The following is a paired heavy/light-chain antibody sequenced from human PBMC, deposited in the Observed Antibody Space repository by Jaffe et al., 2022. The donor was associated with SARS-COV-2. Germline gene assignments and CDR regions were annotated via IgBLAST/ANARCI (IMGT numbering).Heavy chain of an antibody. J-gene: IGHJ6*03. V-gene: IGHV5-51*01. Sequence: EVQLVQSGAEVKKPGESLKISCQGSGYSFTNYWIAWVRQVPGKGLEWMGIIYPGDSETRYSPSFQGRVTLSVDKSTNTAYLHWSNLKASDTAMYFCARRTENTVYFGEFPIYYYYMDVWGKGTTVTVSS. CDR2: IYPGDSET. CDR1: GYSFTNYW. D-gene: IGHD3-10*01. CDR3: ARRTENTVYFGEFPIYYYYMDV.
Light chain of an antibody. CDR1: SSNIGIDY. CDR3: GTWDTSLSAGV. V-gene: IGLV1-51*02. J-gene: IGLJ3*02. Sequence: QSVLTQPPSVSAAPGQKVTISCSGSSSNIGIDYVSWYQQLPGTAPKLLIYENNKRPSGIPDRFSGSKSGTTATLGITGLQTGDEADYYCGTWDTSLSAGVFGGGTKLTVL. CDR2: ENN.